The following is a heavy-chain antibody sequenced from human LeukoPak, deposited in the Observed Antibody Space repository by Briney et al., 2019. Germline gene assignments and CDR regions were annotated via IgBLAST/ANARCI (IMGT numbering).Heavy chain of an antibody. D-gene: IGHD4-11*01. CDR2: IYYSGST. V-gene: IGHV4-31*03. CDR3: ARLTVTSYYYYYYYMDV. Sequence: SQTLSLTCTVSGGSISSGGYYWSWIRQHPGKGLEWIGYIYYSGSTYYNPSLKSRVTISVDTSKNQFSLKLSSVTTADTAVYYCARLTVTSYYYYYYYMDVWGKGTTVTVSS. CDR1: GGSISSGGYY. J-gene: IGHJ6*03.